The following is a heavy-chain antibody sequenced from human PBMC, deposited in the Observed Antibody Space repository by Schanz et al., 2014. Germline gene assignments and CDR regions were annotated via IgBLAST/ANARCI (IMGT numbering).Heavy chain of an antibody. CDR2: IGGSGGST. J-gene: IGHJ6*02. CDR3: AKQFLSYYFYGMDV. Sequence: EVQLVESGGGLVQPGGSLTLSCAASGFTFSSYLMSWVRQAPGKGLEWVSGIGGSGGSTDYADSVKGRFTISRDNAKYTLYLQMNSLRPEDTAVYYCAKQFLSYYFYGMDVWGQGTTVSVSS. CDR1: GFTFSSYL. V-gene: IGHV3-23*04.